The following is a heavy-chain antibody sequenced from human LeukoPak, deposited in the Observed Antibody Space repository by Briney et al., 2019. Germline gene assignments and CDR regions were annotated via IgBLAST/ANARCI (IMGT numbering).Heavy chain of an antibody. CDR1: GFTFSSYA. D-gene: IGHD1-26*01. CDR2: ISGSGGST. Sequence: GSLRLSCAASGFTFSSYAMSWVRPAPGKGLEWVSAISGSGGSTYYADSVKGRFTTSRDNSKNTLYLQMNSLRAEDTAVYYCAKARQTVGATTYWGQGTLVTVSS. V-gene: IGHV3-23*01. J-gene: IGHJ4*02. CDR3: AKARQTVGATTY.